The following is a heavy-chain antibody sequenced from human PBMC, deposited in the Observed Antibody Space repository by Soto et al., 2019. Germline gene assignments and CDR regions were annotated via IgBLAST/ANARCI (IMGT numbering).Heavy chain of an antibody. CDR3: ARAMVRGVLYGMDV. D-gene: IGHD3-10*01. CDR1: GYTLTELS. J-gene: IGHJ6*02. CDR2: FDPEDGET. V-gene: IGHV1-24*01. Sequence: ASVKVSCKVSGYTLTELSMHWVRQAPGKGLEWMGGFDPEDGETIYAQKFQGRVTMTRDTSTSTAYMELSSLRSEDTAVYYCARAMVRGVLYGMDVWGQGTTVTVSS.